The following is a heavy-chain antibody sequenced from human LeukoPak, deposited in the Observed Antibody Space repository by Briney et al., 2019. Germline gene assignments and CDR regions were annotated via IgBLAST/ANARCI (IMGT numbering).Heavy chain of an antibody. CDR1: GYTFTGYY. CDR2: INPNSGGT. J-gene: IGHJ4*02. D-gene: IGHD5-18*01. CDR3: ARSIQLWSYFDY. V-gene: IGHV1-2*02. Sequence: ASVTVSFKASGYTFTGYYMHWVRQAPGQGLEWMGWINPNSGGTNYSQKFQGRVTMTRDTSISTAYMELSRLRSDDTAVYYCARSIQLWSYFDYWGQGTLVTVSS.